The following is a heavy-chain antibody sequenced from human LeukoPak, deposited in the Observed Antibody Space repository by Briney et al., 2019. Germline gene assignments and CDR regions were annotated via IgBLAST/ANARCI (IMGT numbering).Heavy chain of an antibody. CDR1: EYSFTNYW. CDR3: ARAETLDI. Sequence: GESLKISCKGSEYSFTNYWIGWARQMPGEGPEWMGVIYPGDSDTRYSPSFQGQVTISADKSINTAYLQWSSLKASDTAMYYCARAETLDIWGKGTMVTVSS. V-gene: IGHV5-51*01. J-gene: IGHJ3*02. CDR2: IYPGDSDT.